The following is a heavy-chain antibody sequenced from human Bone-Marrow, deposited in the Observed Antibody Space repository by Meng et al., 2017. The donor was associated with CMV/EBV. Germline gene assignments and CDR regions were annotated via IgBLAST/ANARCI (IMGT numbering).Heavy chain of an antibody. Sequence: GESLKISCAASGFIFNSYCMNWVRQAPGKGLEWVSGINWNAGSTDYADSVKGRFAISRDNAQNSLHLQMNSLRVEDTALYYCARKGYCTSSTCYNFYGMDVWGQGTAVTVSS. V-gene: IGHV3-20*04. CDR2: INWNAGST. CDR1: GFIFNSYC. J-gene: IGHJ6*02. CDR3: ARKGYCTSSTCYNFYGMDV. D-gene: IGHD2/OR15-2a*01.